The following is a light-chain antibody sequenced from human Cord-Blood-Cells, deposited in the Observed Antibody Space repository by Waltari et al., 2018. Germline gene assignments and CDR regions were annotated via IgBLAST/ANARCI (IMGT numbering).Light chain of an antibody. CDR2: GAS. J-gene: IGKJ1*01. CDR3: QQYNNWPPWT. V-gene: IGKV3-15*01. CDR1: QSVSSN. Sequence: EIVMTQSPATLSVYPGERATLSCRASQSVSSNLAWYQQKPGQAPRLLIDGASTRATGIPARCSGSGAGTEFTLTISSLQSEDFAVYYCQQYNNWPPWTFGQGTKVEIK.